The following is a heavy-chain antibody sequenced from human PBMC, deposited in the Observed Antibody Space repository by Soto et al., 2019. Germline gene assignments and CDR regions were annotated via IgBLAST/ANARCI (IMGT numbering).Heavy chain of an antibody. CDR1: GFNFNGYG. CDR3: ARGAVYGTAHYYRGMDV. D-gene: IGHD3-22*01. CDR2: INFFLGKT. Sequence: AGGSLRLSCAASGFNFNGYGISWVRQSPEKGLEWVASINFFLGKTYYADSVKGRSTISKDDAKDTVYLHLNSLRADDTAIYYCARGAVYGTAHYYRGMDVWGQGSPVTVS. J-gene: IGHJ6*02. V-gene: IGHV3-23*01.